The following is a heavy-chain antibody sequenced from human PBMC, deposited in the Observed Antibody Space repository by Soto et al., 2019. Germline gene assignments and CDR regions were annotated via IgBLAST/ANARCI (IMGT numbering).Heavy chain of an antibody. J-gene: IGHJ6*02. CDR2: IYYSGST. CDR3: ARAAVAGTGYYYYYYGMDV. CDR1: GGSISSSSYY. Sequence: TLSLTCTVSGGSISSSSYYWGWIRQPPGKGLEWIGSIYYSGSTYYNPSLKSRVTISVDTSKNQFSLKLSSVTAADTAVYYCARAAVAGTGYYYYYYGMDVWGQGTTVTVSS. V-gene: IGHV4-39*01. D-gene: IGHD6-19*01.